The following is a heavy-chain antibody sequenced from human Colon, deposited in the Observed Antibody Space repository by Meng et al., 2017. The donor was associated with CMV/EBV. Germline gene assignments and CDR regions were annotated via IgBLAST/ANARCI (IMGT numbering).Heavy chain of an antibody. J-gene: IGHJ1*01. Sequence: QVQLQESGPGLVKPSETLSLTCAVSGGSMRSNCWSWIRQPPGKGLEWIGYVCYNGITDYNPSLKSRVTISGETSKNQFSLQVSSVTAADTAMYYCALRGLAAGTFQHWGQGALVTVSS. CDR3: ALRGLAAGTFQH. D-gene: IGHD6-13*01. V-gene: IGHV4-59*01. CDR2: VCYNGIT. CDR1: GGSMRSNC.